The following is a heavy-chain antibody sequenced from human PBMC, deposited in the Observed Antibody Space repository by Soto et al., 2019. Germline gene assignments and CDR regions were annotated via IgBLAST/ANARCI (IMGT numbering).Heavy chain of an antibody. V-gene: IGHV1-69*18. CDR3: ARDGGFGELKY. CDR2: ILPVFGTT. D-gene: IGHD3-10*01. J-gene: IGHJ4*02. CDR1: GDTFSGYP. Sequence: QVQLVQSGAELKKPGSSVKVSCKASGDTFSGYPINWVRQAPGVGLEWMGRILPVFGTTNDAQSFEGRVTFTADESTNTAYMELRGLLSEDTAVYYCARDGGFGELKYWGPGTLVTVSS.